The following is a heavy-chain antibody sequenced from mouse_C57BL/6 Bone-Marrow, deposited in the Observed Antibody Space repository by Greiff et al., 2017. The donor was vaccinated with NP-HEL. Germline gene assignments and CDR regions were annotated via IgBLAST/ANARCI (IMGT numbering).Heavy chain of an antibody. CDR2: IYPRSGNT. CDR1: GYTFTSSG. Sequence: VQLQQSGAELARPGASVKLSCKASGYTFTSSGISWVKQRTGQGLEWIGEIYPRSGNTYYNEKFKGKATLTADKSSSTAYMELRSLTSEDSAVYFCARDLGRGDFDYWGQGTTLTVSS. D-gene: IGHD4-1*01. CDR3: ARDLGRGDFDY. J-gene: IGHJ2*01. V-gene: IGHV1-81*01.